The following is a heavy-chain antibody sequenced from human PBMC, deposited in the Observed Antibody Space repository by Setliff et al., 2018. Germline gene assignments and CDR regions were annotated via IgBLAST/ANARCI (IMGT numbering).Heavy chain of an antibody. D-gene: IGHD6-6*01. V-gene: IGHV4-34*01. Sequence: PSETLSLTCAASGGTFSDYYWTWIRQHPDKGLEWIGEIKHSGSTTYNPSLKSRVTISVDTSKDQFSLKVISMTAADTAVYYCARGRNIAARLLDSWGQGTLVTVSS. CDR1: GGTFSDYY. J-gene: IGHJ4*02. CDR2: IKHSGST. CDR3: ARGRNIAARLLDS.